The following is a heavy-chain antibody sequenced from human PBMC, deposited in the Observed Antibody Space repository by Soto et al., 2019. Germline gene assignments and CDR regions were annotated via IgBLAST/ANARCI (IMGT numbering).Heavy chain of an antibody. CDR1: GFTFSTSA. J-gene: IGHJ5*02. Sequence: QVQVVESGGGVVQPGGSLRLSCAASGFTFSTSAMHWVRQAPGKGLEWMAAISYGGNTEYYADSVKGRFTVSRDISESTLYLQMNGLRTEDTAVYYCARDRPDALPITDQPMFDLWGQGTLVTVSS. V-gene: IGHV3-30-3*01. D-gene: IGHD2-21*01. CDR2: ISYGGNTE. CDR3: ARDRPDALPITDQPMFDL.